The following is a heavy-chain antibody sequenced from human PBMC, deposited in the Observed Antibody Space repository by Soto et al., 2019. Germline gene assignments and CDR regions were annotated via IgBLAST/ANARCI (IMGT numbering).Heavy chain of an antibody. CDR3: ARDGYCSSTXCSPRGKYYYYYYGMDV. J-gene: IGHJ6*02. V-gene: IGHV3-30-3*01. CDR2: ISYDGSNK. D-gene: IGHD2-2*03. CDR1: GFTFSSYA. Sequence: PGGSLRLSCAASGFTFSSYAMHWVRQAPGRGLEWVAVISYDGSNKYYADSVKGRFTISRDNSKNTLYLQMNSLRAEDTAVYYCARDGYCSSTXCSPRGKYYYYYYGMDVWGPGTTVTVSS.